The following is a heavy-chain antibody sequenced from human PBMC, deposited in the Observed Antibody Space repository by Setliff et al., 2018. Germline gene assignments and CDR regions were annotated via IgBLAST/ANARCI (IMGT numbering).Heavy chain of an antibody. V-gene: IGHV1-69*05. D-gene: IGHD2-21*02. CDR1: GATFSSYG. J-gene: IGHJ4*02. CDR2: TIPMFGTT. CDR3: ARSPPTVVVTAIQAIFDY. Sequence: GASVKVSCKASGATFSSYGISWVRQAPGQGLEWMGGTIPMFGTTEYAQKFQGRLTIITDESTNTAFMQLSSLRSDDTAVYYCARSPPTVVVTAIQAIFDYWGQGTLVTVSS.